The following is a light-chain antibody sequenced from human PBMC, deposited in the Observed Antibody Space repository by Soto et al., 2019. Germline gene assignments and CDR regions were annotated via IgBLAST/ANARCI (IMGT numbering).Light chain of an antibody. V-gene: IGKV1-33*01. CDR1: QNINNY. Sequence: EIQMTQTPSSLSASVGERVTITCQASQNINNYLNWYQQKPGRASKLLIYDASNLEAGVPSRFRGSGSGTDFTFTISRLQPEDIATYYCQQYENLPTFGQGTLLEIK. J-gene: IGKJ5*01. CDR2: DAS. CDR3: QQYENLPT.